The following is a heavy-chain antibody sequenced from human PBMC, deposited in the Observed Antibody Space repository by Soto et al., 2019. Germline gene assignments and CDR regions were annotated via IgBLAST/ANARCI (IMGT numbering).Heavy chain of an antibody. J-gene: IGHJ4*02. Sequence: QITLKESGPTLVKPTQTLTLTCTYSGFSLRTTGVGVGWIRQPPGKALEWLGIIYWNDDTRYSPSLKSRFTLTSDTSKSPVVLTMTNMDSVDTGTYYCAHTWGLPFDYWGQGTQVIVSS. CDR2: IYWNDDT. V-gene: IGHV2-5*01. D-gene: IGHD3-16*01. CDR1: GFSLRTTGVG. CDR3: AHTWGLPFDY.